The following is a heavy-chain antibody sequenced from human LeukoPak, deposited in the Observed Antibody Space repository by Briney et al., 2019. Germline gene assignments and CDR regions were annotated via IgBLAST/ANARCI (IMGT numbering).Heavy chain of an antibody. V-gene: IGHV3-23*01. J-gene: IGHJ6*03. Sequence: GGSLRLSCAASGLTFSSYAMSWVRQAPGKGLEWVSAISSSGGSTYSADSVKGRFTISRDNSKNTLYLQMNSLRAEDTAVYCLAKNDYYNNRDVWAKGPRSLSP. CDR3: AKNDYYNNRDV. CDR1: GLTFSSYA. CDR2: ISSSGGST.